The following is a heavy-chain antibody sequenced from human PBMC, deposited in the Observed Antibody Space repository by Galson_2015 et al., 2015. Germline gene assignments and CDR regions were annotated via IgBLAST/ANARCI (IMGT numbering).Heavy chain of an antibody. CDR2: IDPSDSYT. CDR3: ARLAYCSGGKCYPDY. V-gene: IGHV5-10-1*01. J-gene: IGHJ4*02. CDR1: GYSFTNYW. D-gene: IGHD2-15*01. Sequence: SGAEVKKPGESLRISCKGSGYSFTNYWISWVRQMPGKGLEWMGRIDPSDSYTNYSPSLQGHVTISADKSISTAYLQWSSLKASDTAMYYCARLAYCSGGKCYPDYWGQGTLVTVSS.